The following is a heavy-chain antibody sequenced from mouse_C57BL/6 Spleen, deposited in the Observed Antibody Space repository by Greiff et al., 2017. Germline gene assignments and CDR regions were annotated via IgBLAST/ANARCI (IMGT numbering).Heavy chain of an antibody. CDR3: ARSPYYMDMDY. CDR2: IYPGDGDT. Sequence: VQLQQSGPELVKPGASVKISCKASGYAFSSSWMNWVKQRPGKGLEWIGRIYPGDGDTNYNGKFKGKATLTADKSSSTAYMQLSSLTSEDSAVYFCARSPYYMDMDYWGQGTSVTVSS. J-gene: IGHJ4*01. CDR1: GYAFSSSW. D-gene: IGHD2-12*01. V-gene: IGHV1-82*01.